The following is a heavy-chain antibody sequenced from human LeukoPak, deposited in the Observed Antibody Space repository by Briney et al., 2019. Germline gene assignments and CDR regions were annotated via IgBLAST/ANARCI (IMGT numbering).Heavy chain of an antibody. CDR2: ISGSGGST. J-gene: IGHJ4*02. Sequence: GGSLRLSCAASGFTFSSYAMSWVRQAPGKGLEWVSAISGSGGSTYYADSVKGRFTISRDKSKNTLYLQMNSLRAEDTAVYYCAKDYSGSYYFDYWGQGTLVTVSS. D-gene: IGHD1-26*01. CDR1: GFTFSSYA. V-gene: IGHV3-23*01. CDR3: AKDYSGSYYFDY.